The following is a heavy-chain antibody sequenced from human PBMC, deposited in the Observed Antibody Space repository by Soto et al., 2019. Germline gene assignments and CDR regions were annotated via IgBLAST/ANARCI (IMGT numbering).Heavy chain of an antibody. CDR2: ISAYNANA. CDR3: ARENSYFDY. J-gene: IGHJ4*02. Sequence: QIPLLQSGAEMKKPGASVKVTCKASGYTFRNFGISWVRQAPGQGLEWMGWISAYNANANYAQKFQGRLTMTADTSTSTAYMELRSLRSDDTAVYYCARENSYFDYWGPGTLVTVSS. V-gene: IGHV1-18*01. CDR1: GYTFRNFG.